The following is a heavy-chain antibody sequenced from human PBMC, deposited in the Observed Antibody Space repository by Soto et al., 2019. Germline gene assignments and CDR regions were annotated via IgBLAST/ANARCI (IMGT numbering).Heavy chain of an antibody. V-gene: IGHV3-30-3*01. Sequence: QVQLVESGGGVVQPGRSLRLSCAASGFTFSSYAMHWVRQAPGKGLEWVAVISYDGSNKYYADSVKGRFTISRDNSKNTLYLQMNSLRAEDTAVYYCASKTTVTTYYYYYGMDVW. CDR2: ISYDGSNK. CDR3: ASKTTVTTYYYYYGMDV. J-gene: IGHJ6*01. CDR1: GFTFSSYA. D-gene: IGHD4-4*01.